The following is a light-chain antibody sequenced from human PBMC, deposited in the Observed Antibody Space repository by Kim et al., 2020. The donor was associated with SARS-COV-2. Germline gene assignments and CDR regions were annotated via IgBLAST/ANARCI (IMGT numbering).Light chain of an antibody. V-gene: IGLV2-14*03. CDR2: DVS. Sequence: ITISCTGTGSDGGGDGYDSWYQQHQGKGHKLKIYDVSDRTSGVSNRFSGSKSGNTASLTISGLQAEDEADYYCSSYTNSSTRPYVFGTGTKVTVL. J-gene: IGLJ1*01. CDR3: SSYTNSSTRPYV. CDR1: GSDGGGDGY.